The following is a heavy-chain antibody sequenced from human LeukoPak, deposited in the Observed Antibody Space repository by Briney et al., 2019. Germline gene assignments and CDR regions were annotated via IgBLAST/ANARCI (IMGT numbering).Heavy chain of an antibody. CDR2: ISYDGSNK. CDR3: AKEGTYYYDSSVGY. V-gene: IGHV3-30*18. D-gene: IGHD3-22*01. Sequence: PGRSLRLSCAASGFTFSSYGMHWVRQAPGKGLEWVAVISYDGSNKYYADSVKGRFIISRDNSKNTLYLQMNSLRAEDTAVYYCAKEGTYYYDSSVGYWGQGTLVTVSS. J-gene: IGHJ4*02. CDR1: GFTFSSYG.